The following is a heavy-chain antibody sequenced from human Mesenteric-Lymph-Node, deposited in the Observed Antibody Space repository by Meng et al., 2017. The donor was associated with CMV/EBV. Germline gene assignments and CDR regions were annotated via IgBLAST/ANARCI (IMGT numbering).Heavy chain of an antibody. J-gene: IGHJ4*02. CDR2: IKIDGSEK. CDR1: GFTFSTSW. CDR3: ARDFRIAPH. D-gene: IGHD6-6*01. Sequence: GESLKISCAASGFTFSTSWMSWVRQAPGKGLEWVANIKIDGSEKYYVDSVKGRFTIYRDNAKNSLYLQMNSLRAEDTAVYYCARDFRIAPHWGQGTLVTVSS. V-gene: IGHV3-7*01.